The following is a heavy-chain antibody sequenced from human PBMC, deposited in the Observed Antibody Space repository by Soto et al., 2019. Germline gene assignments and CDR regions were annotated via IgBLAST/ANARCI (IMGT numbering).Heavy chain of an antibody. Sequence: SETLSLTCAVSGGSISSGGYSWGWIRQTPGEGLEWIGTFRYSDDTYYNPSLESRVTIYVDASKNDFSLKLSSVTAADTAVYYCARHHDSWGQGTLVTVSS. CDR2: FRYSDDT. V-gene: IGHV4-39*01. CDR3: ARHHDS. CDR1: GGSISSGGYS. J-gene: IGHJ4*02.